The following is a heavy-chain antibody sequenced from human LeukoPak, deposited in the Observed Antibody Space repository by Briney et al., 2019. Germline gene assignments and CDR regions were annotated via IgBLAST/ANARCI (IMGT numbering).Heavy chain of an antibody. CDR1: GFTFSSYW. J-gene: IGHJ4*02. CDR3: ARGALYYDILTGSFPESYYFDY. D-gene: IGHD3-9*01. V-gene: IGHV3-7*01. CDR2: IKQDGSEK. Sequence: GGSLRLSCAASGFTFSSYWMSWVRQAPGKGLEWVANIKQDGSEKYYVDSVKGRFTISRDNAKNSLYLQMNSLRAEDTAVYYCARGALYYDILTGSFPESYYFDYWGQGTLVTVSS.